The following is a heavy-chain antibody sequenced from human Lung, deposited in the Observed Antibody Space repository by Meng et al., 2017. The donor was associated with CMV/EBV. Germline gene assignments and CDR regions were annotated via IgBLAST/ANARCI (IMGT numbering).Heavy chain of an antibody. CDR3: AKGSGGVYYYYGMDV. D-gene: IGHD2-8*02. V-gene: IGHV3-9*01. J-gene: IGHJ6*02. CDR1: GFTFDDYA. Sequence: GGSLRLXCAASGFTFDDYAMHWARQAPGKGLEWVSGISWISGSIGYADSVKGRFTISRDNAKDSLYLQMNSLRAEDTALYYCAKGSGGVYYYYGMDVWGQGTTVTVSS. CDR2: ISWISGSI.